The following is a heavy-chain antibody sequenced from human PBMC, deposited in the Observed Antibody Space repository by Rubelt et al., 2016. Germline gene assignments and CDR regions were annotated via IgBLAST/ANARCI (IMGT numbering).Heavy chain of an antibody. D-gene: IGHD5-18*01. CDR3: ARDTRLDI. Sequence: VQLLESGGGLVQPGGSLRLSCAASGFTFSSYGMHWVRQAPGTGLEWVAFIRYDGSNKYYADSWKGRFTISRENSKNTLYVQMNSLRAEDTAGYYGARDTRLDIWGQGTMVTVSS. J-gene: IGHJ3*02. V-gene: IGHV3-30*02. CDR1: GFTFSSYG. CDR2: IRYDGSNK.